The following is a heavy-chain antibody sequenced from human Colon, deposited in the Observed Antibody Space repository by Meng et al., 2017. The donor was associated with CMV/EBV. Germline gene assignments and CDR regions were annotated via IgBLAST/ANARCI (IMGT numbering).Heavy chain of an antibody. CDR1: GFNFNTYP. Sequence: RLSCAASGFNFNTYPLHWVRQAPGKGLEWVSVVYSSGSTYYADSVKGRFTISRDNSKNTLYLQMNSLRAEDTAVYYCVRSMVFGVTAPDYWGQGTLVTVSS. CDR2: VYSSGST. J-gene: IGHJ4*02. V-gene: IGHV3-53*01. CDR3: VRSMVFGVTAPDY. D-gene: IGHD3-3*01.